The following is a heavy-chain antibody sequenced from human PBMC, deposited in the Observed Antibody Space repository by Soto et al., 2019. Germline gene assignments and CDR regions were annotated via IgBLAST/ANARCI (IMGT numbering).Heavy chain of an antibody. CDR1: GGTFSSYA. CDR3: GRVSEGGYSYDVFAY. J-gene: IGHJ4*02. V-gene: IGHV1-69*01. Sequence: QVQLVQSGAEVKKPGSSVKVSCKASGGTFSSYAISWVRQAPGQGLEWMGGIIPIFGTANYAQKFQGRVTITADESTSTAYMERGSLRSEDRAVYYCGRVSEGGYSYDVFAYWGQETLFPVSS. D-gene: IGHD5-18*01. CDR2: IIPIFGTA.